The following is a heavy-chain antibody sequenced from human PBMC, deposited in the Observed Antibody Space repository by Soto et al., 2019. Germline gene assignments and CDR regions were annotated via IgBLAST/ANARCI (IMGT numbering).Heavy chain of an antibody. CDR2: IKHDGSEK. V-gene: IGHV3-7*01. D-gene: IGHD3-16*01. CDR1: GFTFSSYW. J-gene: IGHJ6*02. Sequence: GGSLRLSCTAYGFTFSSYWMSWVRQAPGKGLEWVANIKHDGSEKNYVDSVKGRFTISTDNAKNSVFLQMNSLRAEDTAVYYCARQGGRRTYYYYYGMDVWGQGTTVTVSS. CDR3: ARQGGRRTYYYYYGMDV.